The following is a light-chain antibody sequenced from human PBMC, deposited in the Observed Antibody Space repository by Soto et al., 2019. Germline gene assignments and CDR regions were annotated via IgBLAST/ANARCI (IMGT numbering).Light chain of an antibody. Sequence: EIVMTQSPATLSVSPGERATLSCRASQNVSDSLAWYQQKPGQVHRLPFYGASTMATGILASFSGSGSGTDFTLSISSLQSEDFAVYYFQQFNNWPLTFGQGTKVEIK. CDR2: GAS. CDR3: QQFNNWPLT. CDR1: QNVSDS. J-gene: IGKJ1*01. V-gene: IGKV3-15*01.